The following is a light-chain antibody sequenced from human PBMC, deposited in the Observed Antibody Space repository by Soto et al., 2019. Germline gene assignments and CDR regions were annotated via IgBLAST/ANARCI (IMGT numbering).Light chain of an antibody. CDR3: QQRSNWPPSIT. CDR2: GAS. V-gene: IGKV3D-20*02. Sequence: IVLTQSPGPLSLSPGERATLSCKSSQSVTTQLAWYQQKPGQAPRLIIHGASSRATGVPDRITGSGSGTDFTLSISRLEPEEFAVYYCQQRSNWPPSITFGQGTRLEIK. J-gene: IGKJ5*01. CDR1: QSVTTQ.